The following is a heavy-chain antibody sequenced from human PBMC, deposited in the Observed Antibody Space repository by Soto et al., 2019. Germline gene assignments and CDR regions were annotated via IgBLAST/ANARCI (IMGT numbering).Heavy chain of an antibody. CDR1: AFSFSSYG. CDR2: VANDGSNQ. D-gene: IGHD6-13*01. Sequence: QVQLVESGGCVVQPGRSLRLSCAASAFSFSSYGMQWVRQSPGEGTEWVAIVANDGSNQYYAEYVKGRFTISRDNSKTTVILEMDSLRPEDTVVYYCARSSGGSSWYPPDYWSQGTLVTVSS. V-gene: IGHV3-30*03. CDR3: ARSSGGSSWYPPDY. J-gene: IGHJ4*02.